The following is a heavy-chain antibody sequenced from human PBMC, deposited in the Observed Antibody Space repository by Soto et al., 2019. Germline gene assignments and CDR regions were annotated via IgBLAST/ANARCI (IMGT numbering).Heavy chain of an antibody. J-gene: IGHJ5*02. Sequence: ETLSLTCTVSGSSISSYYWTWIRQPPGKGLEWIGYIYDSGRANYNPSLKSRVTISIDTSKNQFSLKLRSVTGEDTAVYYCARTFVDGMAGFGPWGQGTLVTVSS. D-gene: IGHD2-15*01. V-gene: IGHV4-59*12. CDR3: ARTFVDGMAGFGP. CDR1: GSSISSYY. CDR2: IYDSGRA.